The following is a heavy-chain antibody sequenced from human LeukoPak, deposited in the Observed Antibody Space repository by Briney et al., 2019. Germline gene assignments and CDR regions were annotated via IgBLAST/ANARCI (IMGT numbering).Heavy chain of an antibody. CDR1: GFTFSSYG. V-gene: IGHV3-30*18. Sequence: GGSLRLSCAASGFTFSSYGMHWVRQAPGKGLEWVAVISYDGSNKYYADSVKGRFTISRDNSKNTLYLQMNSLRAEDTAVYYCAKDLGGDWDGWGQGILVTVSS. CDR2: ISYDGSNK. D-gene: IGHD2-21*02. J-gene: IGHJ4*02. CDR3: AKDLGGDWDG.